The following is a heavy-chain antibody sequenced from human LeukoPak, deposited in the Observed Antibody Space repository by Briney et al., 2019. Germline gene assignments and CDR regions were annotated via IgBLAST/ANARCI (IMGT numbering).Heavy chain of an antibody. D-gene: IGHD3-10*01. CDR3: ARGISMVRGVIPPFDY. J-gene: IGHJ4*02. Sequence: GGSLRLSCAASGFTVSSNYMNWVRQAPGKGLEWVSVIYSGGSTYYQDSVKGRFTISRDNSKNTLYLQMNSLRAEDTAVYYCARGISMVRGVIPPFDYWGQGTLVTVSS. CDR2: IYSGGST. V-gene: IGHV3-66*01. CDR1: GFTVSSNY.